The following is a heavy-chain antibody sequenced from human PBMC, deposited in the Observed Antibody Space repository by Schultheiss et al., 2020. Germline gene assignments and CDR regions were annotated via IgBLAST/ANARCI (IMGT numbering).Heavy chain of an antibody. V-gene: IGHV3-33*08. CDR2: IWYDGSNK. CDR3: ARFLAGVVPDNYYYYGMDV. J-gene: IGHJ6*02. CDR1: GFTFSSYA. Sequence: GGSLRLSCAASGFTFSSYAVSWVRQAPGKGLEWVAVIWYDGSNKYYADSVKGRFTISRDNSKNTLYLQMNSLRAEDTAVYYCARFLAGVVPDNYYYYGMDVWGQGTTVTVSS. D-gene: IGHD2-15*01.